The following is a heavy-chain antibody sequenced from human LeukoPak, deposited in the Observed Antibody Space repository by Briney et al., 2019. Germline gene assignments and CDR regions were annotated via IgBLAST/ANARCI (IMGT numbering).Heavy chain of an antibody. J-gene: IGHJ4*02. Sequence: ASVTVSCTASGGTFSSYVISWVRQAPGQGLEWMGRIIPILGAPNYAQKFQGRVTITADESTGTAYMELRSLRSEDTAVYYCARGALTPGPIAVETTHFDYWGQGTPVAVSS. D-gene: IGHD6-19*01. V-gene: IGHV1-69*13. CDR3: ARGALTPGPIAVETTHFDY. CDR1: GGTFSSYV. CDR2: IIPILGAP.